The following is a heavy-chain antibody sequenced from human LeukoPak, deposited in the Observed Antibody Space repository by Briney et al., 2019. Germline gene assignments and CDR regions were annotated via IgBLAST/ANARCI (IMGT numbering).Heavy chain of an antibody. CDR3: ARHVEGQLATGDY. V-gene: IGHV4-59*08. D-gene: IGHD6-6*01. CDR2: IYYSDRT. J-gene: IGHJ4*02. CDR1: GGSISSYF. Sequence: SETLSVTCAVPGGSISSYFWSSISQPPRKGLWWIAYIYYSDRTNYHPSLKGRVTISVDASKNQFSLKLSSVTAADTAVYYCARHVEGQLATGDYWGQGTLVTVSS.